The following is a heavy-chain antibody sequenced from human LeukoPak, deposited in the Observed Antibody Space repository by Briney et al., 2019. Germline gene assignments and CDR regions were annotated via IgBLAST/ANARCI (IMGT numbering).Heavy chain of an antibody. CDR1: DGSISSYY. J-gene: IGHJ6*02. D-gene: IGHD6-13*01. V-gene: IGHV4-59*01. Sequence: SETLSLTCTVSDGSISSYYWRWIRQPPGKGLEWIGYIYYSGSTNYNPSLKSRVTISVDTSKNQFSLKLSSVTAADTAVYYCSRARYSSSRTLYGMDVWGQGTTVTVSS. CDR2: IYYSGST. CDR3: SRARYSSSRTLYGMDV.